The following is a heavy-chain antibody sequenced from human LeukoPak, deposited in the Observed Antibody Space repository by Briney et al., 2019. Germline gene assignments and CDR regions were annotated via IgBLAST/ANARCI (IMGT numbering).Heavy chain of an antibody. CDR2: IIPIFGTA. Sequence: SVKVSCKASGGTFSSYAISWVRQAPGQGLEWMGGIIPIFGTANYAQKFQGRVTITTDESTSTAYMELSSLRSEDTAVYYCARDGHYGSGSYYNVADYWGQGTLVTVSS. D-gene: IGHD3-10*01. V-gene: IGHV1-69*05. CDR1: GGTFSSYA. J-gene: IGHJ4*02. CDR3: ARDGHYGSGSYYNVADY.